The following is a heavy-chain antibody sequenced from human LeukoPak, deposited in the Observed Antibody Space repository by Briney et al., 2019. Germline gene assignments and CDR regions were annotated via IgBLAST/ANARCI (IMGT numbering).Heavy chain of an antibody. D-gene: IGHD1-26*01. Sequence: ASVKVSCKASGYTFTSYGISWVRQAPGQGLEWMGWTSAHNDDTNYAETLQGRLTMTTDISTSTAYMELTSLRSDDTAVYYCARDWDSRDDYFDPWGQGTLVIVSS. CDR1: GYTFTSYG. V-gene: IGHV1-18*01. J-gene: IGHJ4*02. CDR2: TSAHNDDT. CDR3: ARDWDSRDDYFDP.